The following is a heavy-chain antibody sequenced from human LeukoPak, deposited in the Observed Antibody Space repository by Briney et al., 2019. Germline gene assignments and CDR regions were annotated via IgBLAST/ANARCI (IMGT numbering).Heavy chain of an antibody. CDR3: ARGFYGNYYYYGMDV. Sequence: SETLSLTCTVSGGSISSYYWSWIRQPPGKGLEWIGYIYYSGSTNYNPSPKSRVTISVDTSKNQFSLKLSSVTAADTVVYYCARGFYGNYYYYGMDVWGKGTTVTVSS. V-gene: IGHV4-59*01. CDR2: IYYSGST. J-gene: IGHJ6*04. D-gene: IGHD3-16*01. CDR1: GGSISSYY.